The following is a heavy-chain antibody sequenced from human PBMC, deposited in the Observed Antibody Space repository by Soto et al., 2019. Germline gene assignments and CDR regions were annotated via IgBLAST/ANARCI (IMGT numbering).Heavy chain of an antibody. D-gene: IGHD4-17*01. CDR1: GYSISSGYY. CDR2: IHHSGSN. J-gene: IGHJ4*02. CDR3: ATPRLTTANIRAWGVFDY. Sequence: KPWETLSLTCGVSGYSISSGYYWGWIRQPPGKGLEWIGSIHHSGSNYYSPSLKSGVTISVDTSKNQFSLRAEDTAVYYCATPRLTTANIRAWGVFDYWGQGTLVTVSS. V-gene: IGHV4-38-2*01.